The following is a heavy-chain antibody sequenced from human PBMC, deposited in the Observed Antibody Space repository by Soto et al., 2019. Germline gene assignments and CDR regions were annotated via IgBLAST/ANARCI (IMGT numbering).Heavy chain of an antibody. CDR1: GGTFGSYA. D-gene: IGHD2-15*01. CDR3: AKIRWTISLQEEDAI. J-gene: IGHJ4*02. Sequence: QVQLVQSGAEVKTPGSSVKVSCKSSGGTFGSYAISWVRQAPGQGLEWMGGVIPIFGTPHYAQKFHGRVTITADIPTSTAYLELSSLKSADTAVYYCAKIRWTISLQEEDAIWGQGTLVTVSS. CDR2: VIPIFGTP. V-gene: IGHV1-69*06.